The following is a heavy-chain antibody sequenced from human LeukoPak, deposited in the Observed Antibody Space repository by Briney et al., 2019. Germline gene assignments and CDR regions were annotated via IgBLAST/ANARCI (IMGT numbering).Heavy chain of an antibody. CDR2: IYSGGST. D-gene: IGHD4-17*01. Sequence: GGSLRLSCAASGFTVSSNYMSWVRQAPGKGLEWVSVIYSGGSTYYADSVKGRFTISRDNSKNTLYLQMNSLRAEDTAVYYCAGGPDYGDSDFDYWGQGTLVTVSS. V-gene: IGHV3-53*01. CDR3: AGGPDYGDSDFDY. CDR1: GFTVSSNY. J-gene: IGHJ4*02.